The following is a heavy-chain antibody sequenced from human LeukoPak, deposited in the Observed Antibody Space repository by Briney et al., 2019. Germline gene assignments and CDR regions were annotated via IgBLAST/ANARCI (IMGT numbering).Heavy chain of an antibody. CDR3: ARINSSSWYPYYYYMDV. CDR1: GCSISSYY. V-gene: IGHV4-4*07. D-gene: IGHD6-13*01. J-gene: IGHJ6*03. CDR2: IYTSGST. Sequence: SGTLSLTCTVSGCSISSYYWSWIRQPAGKGLEWIGRIYTSGSTNYNPSLKSRRTMSVDATNKQFSLKLSSVTAADTAVYYCARINSSSWYPYYYYMDVWGKGTTVTVSS.